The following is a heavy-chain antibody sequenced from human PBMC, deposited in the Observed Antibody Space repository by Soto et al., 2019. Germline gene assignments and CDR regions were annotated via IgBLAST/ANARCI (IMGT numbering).Heavy chain of an antibody. Sequence: QVQLVQSGAEVKKPGASVKVSCKASGYTFTSYDINWVRQATGQGLEWMGWMNPSSGNTGYAQKFQGRVTITRNTPISTAYMERRSLRSEDTAVYYCAGARTGTASMDVWGQGTTVTVSS. CDR1: GYTFTSYD. V-gene: IGHV1-8*02. J-gene: IGHJ6*02. D-gene: IGHD1-1*01. CDR3: AGARTGTASMDV. CDR2: MNPSSGNT.